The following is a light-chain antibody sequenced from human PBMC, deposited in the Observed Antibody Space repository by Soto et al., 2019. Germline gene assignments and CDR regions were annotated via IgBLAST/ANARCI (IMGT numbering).Light chain of an antibody. CDR3: CSYSGSYV. V-gene: IGLV2-23*02. J-gene: IGLJ1*01. CDR1: STDVTIHNL. CDR2: EVN. Sequence: QSALTQPASVSGSPGQSITISCTGTSTDVTIHNLVSWYQQHPGKAPKLLIFEVNKRPSGVSSRFSGSKSGNTASLTISGLQAADEADYYCCSYSGSYVFGSGTKVTVL.